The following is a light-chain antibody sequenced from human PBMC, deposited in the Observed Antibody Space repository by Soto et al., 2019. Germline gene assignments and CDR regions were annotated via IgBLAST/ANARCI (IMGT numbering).Light chain of an antibody. J-gene: IGLJ1*01. CDR2: DTD. V-gene: IGLV7-43*01. CDR3: LLYHAGLYI. Sequence: AVVTQEPSLTVSPGGAVTSTCTSSSGAVTSGSYPTWYQQKPGQTPRPLIFDTDNKYSWTPARFSGSLLGGQAALTLSGAQPEDEAEYFCLLYHAGLYIFGGGTKVTVL. CDR1: SGAVTSGSY.